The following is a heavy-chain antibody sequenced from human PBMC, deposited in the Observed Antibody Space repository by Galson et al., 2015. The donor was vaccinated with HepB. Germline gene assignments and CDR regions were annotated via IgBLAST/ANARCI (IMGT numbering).Heavy chain of an antibody. D-gene: IGHD3-22*01. CDR2: INSDGSST. V-gene: IGHV3-74*01. CDR3: ARERRYYDSSGYHHHTSAEYFQH. Sequence: SLRLSCAASGFTFSSYWMHWVRQAPGKGLVWVSRINSDGSSTSYADSVKGRFTISRDNAKNTLYLQMNSLRAEDTAVYYCARERRYYDSSGYHHHTSAEYFQHWGQGTLVTVSS. J-gene: IGHJ1*01. CDR1: GFTFSSYW.